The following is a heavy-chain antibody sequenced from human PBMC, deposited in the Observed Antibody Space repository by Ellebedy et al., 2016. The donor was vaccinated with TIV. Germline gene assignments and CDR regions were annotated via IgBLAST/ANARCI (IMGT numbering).Heavy chain of an antibody. CDR3: AKGRGGGSDSSAPRYYFDS. V-gene: IGHV3-23*01. CDR1: GFTFTSYA. CDR2: ISHTGTRT. J-gene: IGHJ4*02. D-gene: IGHD3-22*01. Sequence: PGGSLRLSCAASGFTFTSYAMSWVRQAPGKGLEWVSTISHTGTRTYYADSVEGRFTVSRDTSKKTLYLQLNSLRAEDTAIYYCAKGRGGGSDSSAPRYYFDSWGLGTLVTVSS.